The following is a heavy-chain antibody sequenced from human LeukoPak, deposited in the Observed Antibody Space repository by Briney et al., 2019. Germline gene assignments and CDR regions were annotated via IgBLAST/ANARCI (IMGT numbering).Heavy chain of an antibody. V-gene: IGHV5-51*01. CDR3: ARHVSTSIAVAGTRYYYYDMDV. J-gene: IGHJ6*03. CDR2: IYPGDSDT. CDR1: GYRFTSYW. Sequence: GASLKISCKGSGYRFTSYWIGWVRQMPGKGLEWVGIIYPGDSDTRYSPSLQGQVTISADKAISTAYLQWSSLKASDTAMYYCARHVSTSIAVAGTRYYYYDMDVWGKGTTVTVSS. D-gene: IGHD6-19*01.